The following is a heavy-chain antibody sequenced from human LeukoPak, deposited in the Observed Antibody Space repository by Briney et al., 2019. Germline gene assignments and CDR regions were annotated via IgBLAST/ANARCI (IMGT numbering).Heavy chain of an antibody. CDR3: VRSKSGAYGWFDP. CDR1: GGSISGYF. V-gene: IGHV4-59*01. CDR2: IYYTGNT. D-gene: IGHD2-15*01. J-gene: IGHJ5*02. Sequence: PSETLSLTCTVSGGSISGYFWTWIRQPPGKGLEWIGYIYYTGNTNYNPSLKSRVTISIDTSKNHCSLNVNSVTAADAAVYYCVRSKSGAYGWFDPWGPGTLVTVSS.